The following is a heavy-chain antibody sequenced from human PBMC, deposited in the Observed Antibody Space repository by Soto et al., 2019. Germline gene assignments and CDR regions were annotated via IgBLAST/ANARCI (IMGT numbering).Heavy chain of an antibody. D-gene: IGHD3-22*01. Sequence: SETLSLTCTVSGGSISSYYWSWIRQPPGKGLEWIGYIYYGGSTNYNPSLKSRVTISVDTSKNQFSLKLSSVTAADTAVYYCARGRTHLYYYDSSGSLPKFWYFDYWGQGTLVTVSS. CDR3: ARGRTHLYYYDSSGSLPKFWYFDY. CDR1: GGSISSYY. J-gene: IGHJ4*02. V-gene: IGHV4-59*01. CDR2: IYYGGST.